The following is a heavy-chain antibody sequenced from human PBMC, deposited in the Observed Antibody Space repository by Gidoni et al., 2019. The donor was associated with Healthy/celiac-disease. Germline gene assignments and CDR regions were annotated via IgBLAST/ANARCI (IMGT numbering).Heavy chain of an antibody. J-gene: IGHJ4*02. D-gene: IGHD3-3*01. CDR3: ARQPFWGGSRFDY. V-gene: IGHV3-48*02. Sequence: EVQLVESGGGLVQPGGSLRLSCAASGFTFSRYSMNWVRQAPGKGLEWVSYISSSSSTIYYADSVKGRFTISRDNAKNSLYLQMNSLRDEDTAVYYCARQPFWGGSRFDYWGQGTLVTVSS. CDR1: GFTFSRYS. CDR2: ISSSSSTI.